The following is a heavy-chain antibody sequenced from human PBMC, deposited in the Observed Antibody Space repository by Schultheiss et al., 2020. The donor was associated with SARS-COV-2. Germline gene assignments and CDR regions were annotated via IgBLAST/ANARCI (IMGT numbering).Heavy chain of an antibody. J-gene: IGHJ6*02. V-gene: IGHV4-4*07. D-gene: IGHD2-21*01. CDR3: ARNCGGDCYYYYGMDV. CDR1: GGSISSYY. Sequence: SQTLSLTCTVSGGSISSYYWSWIRQPAGKGLEWIGSIYYSGSTRYNPSLKSRVTISVDTSKNQFSLKLSSVTAADTAVYYCARNCGGDCYYYYGMDVWGQGTTVTVSS. CDR2: IYYSGST.